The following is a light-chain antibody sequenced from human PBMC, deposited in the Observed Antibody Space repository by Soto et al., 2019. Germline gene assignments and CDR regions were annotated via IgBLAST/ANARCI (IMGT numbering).Light chain of an antibody. CDR2: DAS. Sequence: DIQMTQSPSTLSASVGDRVTITCRASQSISSWLAWYQQKPGKAPKILIYDASSLESGDPSRFSGSGSGTEFTLAISSLQPDDFATYYCQQYNSYSYTVGGGPNLEIK. J-gene: IGKJ2*01. V-gene: IGKV1-5*01. CDR1: QSISSW. CDR3: QQYNSYSYT.